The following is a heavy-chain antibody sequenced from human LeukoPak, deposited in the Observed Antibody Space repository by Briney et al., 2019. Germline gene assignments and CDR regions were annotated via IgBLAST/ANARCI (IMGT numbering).Heavy chain of an antibody. CDR3: ARGLRLLTWWFDP. CDR1: GYTFSSYD. Sequence: ASVKVSCKASGYTFSSYDINWVRQATGQGLEWMGWMNPNSGNTGYAQKFQGRVTMTRNTSISTAYMELSSLRSEDTAVYYCARGLRLLTWWFDPWGQGTLVTVSS. V-gene: IGHV1-8*01. CDR2: MNPNSGNT. J-gene: IGHJ5*02.